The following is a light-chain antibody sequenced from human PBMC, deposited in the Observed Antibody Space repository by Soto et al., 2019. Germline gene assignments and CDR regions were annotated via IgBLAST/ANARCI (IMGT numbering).Light chain of an antibody. CDR3: QTWGTVGWV. CDR2: VNSDGSH. V-gene: IGLV4-69*01. Sequence: QPVLTQSPSASASLGASVKLTCTLSSGHSNYAIAWHQQQPEKGPRYLMKVNSDGSHNKGDGIPDRFSGSSSGAERYLTISSLQSEDEADYYCQTWGTVGWVLGGGTKVTVL. J-gene: IGLJ3*02. CDR1: SGHSNYA.